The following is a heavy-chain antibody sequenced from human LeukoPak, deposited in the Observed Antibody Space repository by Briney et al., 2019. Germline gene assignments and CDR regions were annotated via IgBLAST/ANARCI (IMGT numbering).Heavy chain of an antibody. CDR1: GFTFSSYW. Sequence: PGGSLRLSCVASGFTFSSYWMSWVRQVPGKGLEWVANIKQDGSEENYVDSVKGRFTISKDNAKNSLYLQMNSLRAEDTAVYYCARGSGSYLFYYGMDVWGQGTTVTVSS. D-gene: IGHD3-10*01. V-gene: IGHV3-7*03. J-gene: IGHJ6*02. CDR2: IKQDGSEE. CDR3: ARGSGSYLFYYGMDV.